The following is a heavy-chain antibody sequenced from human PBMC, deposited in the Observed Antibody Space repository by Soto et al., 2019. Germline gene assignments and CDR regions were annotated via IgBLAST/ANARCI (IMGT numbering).Heavy chain of an antibody. J-gene: IGHJ4*02. CDR3: ARDSSPPELVVVITGYFDY. V-gene: IGHV3-30-3*01. CDR2: ISYDGSNK. CDR1: GFTFSSYA. Sequence: GGSLRLSCAASGFTFSSYAMHWVRQAPGKGLEWVAVISYDGSNKYYADSVKGRFTISRDNSKNTLYLQMNSLRAEDTAVYYCARDSSPPELVVVITGYFDYWGQGTLVTVSS. D-gene: IGHD3-22*01.